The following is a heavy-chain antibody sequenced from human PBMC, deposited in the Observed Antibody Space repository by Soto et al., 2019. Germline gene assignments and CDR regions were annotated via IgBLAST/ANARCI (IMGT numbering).Heavy chain of an antibody. CDR3: AKDWRYNYDTDAFDI. J-gene: IGHJ3*02. V-gene: IGHV3-30*18. CDR2: ISYDGSEK. CDR1: RFPFSTYG. Sequence: ESGGGVVQPGRSLRLSCAASRFPFSTYGMHWVRQAPGKGLEWVAVISYDGSEKYYADSVKGRFTISRDNSKNTLYLQMDSLRTEDTAVYFYAKDWRYNYDTDAFDIWGQGTMVTVSS. D-gene: IGHD5-18*01.